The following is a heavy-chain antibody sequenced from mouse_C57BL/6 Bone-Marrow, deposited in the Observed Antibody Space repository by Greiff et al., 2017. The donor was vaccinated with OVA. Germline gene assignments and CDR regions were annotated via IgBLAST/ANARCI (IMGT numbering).Heavy chain of an antibody. CDR2: INPNNGGT. CDR3: ARDGYYRAY. V-gene: IGHV1-26*01. D-gene: IGHD2-3*01. CDR1: GYTFTDYY. Sequence: EVQLQQSGPELVKPGASVKISCKASGYTFTDYYMNWVKQSHGKSLEWIGDINPNNGGTSYNQKFKGKATLTVDKSSSTAYMELRSLTSEDSAVYYCARDGYYRAYWGQGTLVTVSA. J-gene: IGHJ3*01.